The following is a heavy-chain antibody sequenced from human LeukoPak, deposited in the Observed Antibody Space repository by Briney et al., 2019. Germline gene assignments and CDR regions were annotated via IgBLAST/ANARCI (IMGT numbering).Heavy chain of an antibody. J-gene: IGHJ3*02. CDR2: ISSSSSFI. V-gene: IGHV3-21*01. CDR3: ARSRYCSGGNCYLDAFDI. Sequence: GGSLRLSCAASGFTFSSYSMNWVRQAPGKGLEWVSSISSSSSFIYYADSVRGRFTISRDNAKNSLYLQMNSLRAEDTAVYYCARSRYCSGGNCYLDAFDIWGQGTMVTVSS. D-gene: IGHD2-15*01. CDR1: GFTFSSYS.